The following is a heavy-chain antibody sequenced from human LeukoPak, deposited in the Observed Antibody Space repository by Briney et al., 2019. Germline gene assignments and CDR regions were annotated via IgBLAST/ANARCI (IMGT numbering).Heavy chain of an antibody. D-gene: IGHD3-16*02. CDR2: IYYSGST. V-gene: IGHV4-59*01. CDR3: ARGGMDDYVWGSYRPPPSYYYYYMDV. CDR1: GGSISSYY. Sequence: SETLSLTCTGSGGSISSYYWSWIRQPPGKGLEWIGYIYYSGSTNYNPSLKSRVTISVDTSKNQFSLKLSSVTAADTAVYYCARGGMDDYVWGSYRPPPSYYYYYMDVWGKGTTVTVSS. J-gene: IGHJ6*03.